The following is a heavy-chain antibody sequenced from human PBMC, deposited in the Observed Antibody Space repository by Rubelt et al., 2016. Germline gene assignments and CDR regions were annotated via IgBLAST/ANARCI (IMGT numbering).Heavy chain of an antibody. V-gene: IGHV4-39*07. J-gene: IGHJ6*03. Sequence: QVQLQESGPGLVKPSETLSLTCTVSGGSISSSSYYWGWIRQPPGKGLEWIGEINHSGSTNYNPSLKCRVTISVDTSKNQFSLKLSSVTAADTAVYYCARAWSVGYCYYYYMDVWGKGTTVTVSS. CDR2: INHSGST. CDR3: ARAWSVGYCYYYYMDV. CDR1: GGSISSSSYY. D-gene: IGHD2-8*02.